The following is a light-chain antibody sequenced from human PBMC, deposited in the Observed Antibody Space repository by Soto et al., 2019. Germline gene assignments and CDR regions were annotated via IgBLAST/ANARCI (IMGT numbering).Light chain of an antibody. V-gene: IGKV3-20*01. Sequence: IVLAQSPGTLSLSPGDRATLSCRASQSVSSSYLAWYQQKPGQAPRLLIYGASSRATGIPDRFSGSGSGTDFTLTISRLEPEDFAVYYCQQYGSSWTFGQGTKVDIK. CDR2: GAS. J-gene: IGKJ1*01. CDR3: QQYGSSWT. CDR1: QSVSSSY.